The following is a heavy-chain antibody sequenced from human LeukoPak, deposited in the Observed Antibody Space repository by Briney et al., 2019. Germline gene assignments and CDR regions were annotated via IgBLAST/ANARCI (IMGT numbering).Heavy chain of an antibody. J-gene: IGHJ4*02. V-gene: IGHV4-34*01. CDR3: ARGRALRFLEWFTSDY. CDR1: GGSFSGYY. CDR2: INHSGST. Sequence: SETLSLTCAVYGGSFSGYYWSWIRQPPGKGLEWIGEINHSGSTNYNPSLKSRVTISVDTSKNQFSLKLSSVTAADTAVYYCARGRALRFLEWFTSDYWGQGTLVTVSS. D-gene: IGHD3-3*01.